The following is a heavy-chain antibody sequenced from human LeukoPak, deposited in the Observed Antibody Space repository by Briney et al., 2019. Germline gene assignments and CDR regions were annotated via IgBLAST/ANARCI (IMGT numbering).Heavy chain of an antibody. Sequence: GGSLRLSCAASGFTFDDYAMHWVRQAPGKGLEWVSYISSRSDTIYYADSVKGRFTISRDNAKNSLYLQMNSLRAEDTAVYYCARDLYGDPRWGQGTLVTVSS. D-gene: IGHD4-17*01. CDR1: GFTFDDYA. CDR2: ISSRSDTI. CDR3: ARDLYGDPR. V-gene: IGHV3-48*04. J-gene: IGHJ4*02.